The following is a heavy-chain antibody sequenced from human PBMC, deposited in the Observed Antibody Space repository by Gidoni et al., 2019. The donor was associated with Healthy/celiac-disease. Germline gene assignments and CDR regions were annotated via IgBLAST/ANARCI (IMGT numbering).Heavy chain of an antibody. CDR1: GFTFSSYC. CDR2: IQFDGSNK. J-gene: IGHJ6*02. Sequence: QVQLVESGGGVVQPVGSLRLSCAASGFTFSSYCLHWVRQAAGKGLEWVAVIQFDGSNKYYADSVKGRFSISRDNSKNTLYLQMISLRAEDTAVYYCAKDERAPAAIGYYYYYGMDVWGQGTTVTVSS. CDR3: AKDERAPAAIGYYYYYGMDV. V-gene: IGHV3-30*02. D-gene: IGHD2-2*01.